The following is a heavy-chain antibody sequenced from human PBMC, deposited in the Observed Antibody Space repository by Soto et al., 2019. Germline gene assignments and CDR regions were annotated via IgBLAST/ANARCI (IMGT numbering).Heavy chain of an antibody. CDR2: IYSSGNT. J-gene: IGHJ5*02. CDR3: ARRVTGGGERFDP. V-gene: IGHV4-30-4*01. Sequence: QVQLQVSGPGLVEPSQTLSLTCTVSGASVSSGDYYWTWIRQPPGKDLEWIGYIYSSGNTNYNPSLSSRVTMSKATSKNQFSLNLSSVTAADTAVYYCARRVTGGGERFDPWGQGTLVTVSS. CDR1: GASVSSGDYY. D-gene: IGHD7-27*01.